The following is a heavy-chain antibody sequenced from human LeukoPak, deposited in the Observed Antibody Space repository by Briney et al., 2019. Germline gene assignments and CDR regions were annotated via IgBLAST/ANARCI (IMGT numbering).Heavy chain of an antibody. CDR2: IYYSGST. D-gene: IGHD4-17*01. V-gene: IGHV4-61*08. CDR1: GDSISSGDYY. Sequence: PSETLSLTCTVSGDSISSGDYYWSWIRQHPGKGLEWIGYIYYSGSTNYNPSLKSRVTISVDTSKNQFSLKLSSVTAADTAVYYCATVTRSYYYYYGMDVWGQGTTVTVSS. J-gene: IGHJ6*02. CDR3: ATVTRSYYYYYGMDV.